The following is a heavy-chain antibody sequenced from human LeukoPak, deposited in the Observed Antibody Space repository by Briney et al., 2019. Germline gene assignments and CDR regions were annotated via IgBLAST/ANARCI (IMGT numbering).Heavy chain of an antibody. Sequence: SETLSLTCTVSGGSISSSYYYWGWIRQPPGKGLEWIGSIYDSGSTYYNPSLKSRVTISVDTSKNQFSLRLSSVTAADTAVYYCACSPYYYGSGSYNWFDPWGQGTLVTVSS. CDR1: GGSISSSYYY. CDR2: IYDSGST. V-gene: IGHV4-39*07. D-gene: IGHD3-10*01. J-gene: IGHJ5*02. CDR3: ACSPYYYGSGSYNWFDP.